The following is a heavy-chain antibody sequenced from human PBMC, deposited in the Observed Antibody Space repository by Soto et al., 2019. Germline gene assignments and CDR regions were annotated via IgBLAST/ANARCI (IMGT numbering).Heavy chain of an antibody. D-gene: IGHD3-10*01. CDR2: IWYDGSNK. J-gene: IGHJ3*02. CDR1: GFTFSSYG. CDR3: ARGGDGNNAFDI. Sequence: QVQLVESGGGVVQPGRSLRLSCAASGFTFSSYGMHWVRQAPGKGLEWVAVIWYDGSNKYYADSVKGRFTISRDNSKKTLYLQMNSLRAEDTAVYYCARGGDGNNAFDIWGQGTMFTVSS. V-gene: IGHV3-33*01.